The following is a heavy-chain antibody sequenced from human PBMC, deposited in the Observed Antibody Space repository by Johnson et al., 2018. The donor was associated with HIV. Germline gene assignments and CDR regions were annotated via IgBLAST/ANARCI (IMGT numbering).Heavy chain of an antibody. CDR3: ARGRERGMFDI. J-gene: IGHJ3*02. D-gene: IGHD5-24*01. Sequence: EVQLVESGGGVVRPGGSLRLSCAASGFTFSSYDMHWVRQATGRGLEWVSGIGTAGDTYYPGSVKGRFTISRDNSKNTLYLQMNSLRAEDTAVYYCARGRERGMFDIWGQGAMVTVSS. V-gene: IGHV3-13*01. CDR1: GFTFSSYD. CDR2: IGTAGDT.